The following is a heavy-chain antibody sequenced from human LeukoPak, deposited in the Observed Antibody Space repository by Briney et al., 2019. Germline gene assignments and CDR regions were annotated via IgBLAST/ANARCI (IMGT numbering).Heavy chain of an antibody. V-gene: IGHV4-34*01. D-gene: IGHD2-15*01. CDR3: ARIVVVVAASWFDP. CDR2: INHSGST. J-gene: IGHJ5*02. CDR1: GGSISSYY. Sequence: SETLSLTCTVSGGSISSYYWSWIRQPPGKGLEWIGEINHSGSTNYNPSLKSRVTISVDTSKNQFSLKLSSVTAADTAVYYCARIVVVVAASWFDPWGQGTLVTVSS.